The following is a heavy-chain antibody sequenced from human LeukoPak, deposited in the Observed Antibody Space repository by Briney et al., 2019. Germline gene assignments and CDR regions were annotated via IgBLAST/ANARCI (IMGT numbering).Heavy chain of an antibody. CDR3: TTQRYCSGGSCSDY. CDR2: IKSKTDGGTT. D-gene: IGHD2-15*01. V-gene: IGHV3-15*01. Sequence: GGSLRLSCAASGFTFSNAWMSWVRQAPGKGLEWVGRIKSKTDGGTTDYAAPVKGRFTISRDDSKNTLYLRMNSLKTEDTAVYYCTTQRYCSGGSCSDYWGQGTLVTVSS. CDR1: GFTFSNAW. J-gene: IGHJ4*02.